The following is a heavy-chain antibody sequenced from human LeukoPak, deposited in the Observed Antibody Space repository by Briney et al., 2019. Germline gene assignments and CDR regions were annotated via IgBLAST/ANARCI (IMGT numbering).Heavy chain of an antibody. V-gene: IGHV3-11*04. CDR1: GFTFSDYY. CDR2: ISSSGSTI. CDR3: ARTTVTPDNWFDP. D-gene: IGHD4-17*01. Sequence: PGGSLRLSCAASGFTFSDYYMSWIRQAPGKGLEWVSYISSSGSTIYYADSVKGRFTISRDNAKNLLYLQMNSLRAEDTAVYYCARTTVTPDNWFDPWGQGTLVTVSS. J-gene: IGHJ5*02.